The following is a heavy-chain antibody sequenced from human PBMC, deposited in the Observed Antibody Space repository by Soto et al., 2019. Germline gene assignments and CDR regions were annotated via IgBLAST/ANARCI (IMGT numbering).Heavy chain of an antibody. V-gene: IGHV2-5*02. CDR3: AHRVLRTVFGLVTTTAIYFDF. CDR1: GFSLTTSGVG. D-gene: IGHD3-3*01. CDR2: IYWDDDK. Sequence: QITLNESGPPVVRPTETLTLTCRFSGFSLTTSGVGVGWIRQSPGKAPEWLALIYWDDDKRYSASLKSRLTITKETSNNQVVLTVSDLDPTDTATYYCAHRVLRTVFGLVTTTAIYFDFWGQGTPVAVSS. J-gene: IGHJ4*02.